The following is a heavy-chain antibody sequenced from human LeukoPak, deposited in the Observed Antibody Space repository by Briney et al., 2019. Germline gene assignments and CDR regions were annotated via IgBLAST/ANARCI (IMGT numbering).Heavy chain of an antibody. V-gene: IGHV1-18*01. CDR3: ARDSVFTMVRGVMVAFDP. CDR2: ISAYNGNT. CDR1: GYTFTSYG. Sequence: ASVKVSCKASGYTFTSYGISWVRQAPGQGLEWMGWISAYNGNTNYAQKLQGRVTMTTDTSTSTAYMELRSLRSDDTAVYYCARDSVFTMVRGVMVAFDPWGQGTLVTVSS. D-gene: IGHD3-10*01. J-gene: IGHJ5*02.